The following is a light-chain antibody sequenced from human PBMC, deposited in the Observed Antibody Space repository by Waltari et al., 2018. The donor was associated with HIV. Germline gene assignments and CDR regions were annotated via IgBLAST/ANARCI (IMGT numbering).Light chain of an antibody. CDR3: QQSLTMPLT. CDR2: SAS. Sequence: DIQMTQSPSSLSASVGDKVTITCRSSQRITIYLNWYQQKPGKAPSVLIYSASTLQSGVPSRFSGRGSGTDFTLTISNLQPEDSATYFCQQSLTMPLTFGGGTKVEIK. J-gene: IGKJ4*01. CDR1: QRITIY. V-gene: IGKV1-39*01.